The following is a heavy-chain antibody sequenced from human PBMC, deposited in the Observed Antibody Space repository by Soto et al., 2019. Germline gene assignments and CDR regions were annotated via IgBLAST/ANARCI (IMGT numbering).Heavy chain of an antibody. J-gene: IGHJ4*02. CDR3: ARAPASRFDY. V-gene: IGHV3-30*15. Sequence: GGSLRLSCAASGFTFRTFAMHWVRQAPGKGLEWVAVISSDGFTQYYADSVKGRFTVSRDNSKNALFLQMSGLRPEDTAVYFCARAPASRFDYWGQGTLVTVSS. CDR1: GFTFRTFA. D-gene: IGHD6-25*01. CDR2: ISSDGFTQ.